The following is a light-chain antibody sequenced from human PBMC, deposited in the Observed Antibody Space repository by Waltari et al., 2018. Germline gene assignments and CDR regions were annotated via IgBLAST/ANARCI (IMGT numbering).Light chain of an antibody. Sequence: QSVLTQPPSASGTTGQKVNISCSGTSSNIGSNYVFWYQQLPGAAPKLLIFRNNQRPSGFPDRVSGAKAGTSASRAMCGLRSDDEGYYYCATWDVNLNVGVFGGGNKVTVL. CDR3: ATWDVNLNVGV. V-gene: IGLV1-47*01. J-gene: IGLJ3*02. CDR1: SSNIGSNY. CDR2: RNN.